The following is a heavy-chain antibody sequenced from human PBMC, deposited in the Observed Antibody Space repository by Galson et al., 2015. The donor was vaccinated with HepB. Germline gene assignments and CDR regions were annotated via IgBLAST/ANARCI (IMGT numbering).Heavy chain of an antibody. V-gene: IGHV3-53*01. D-gene: IGHD4-17*01. CDR1: GLSVSSNY. CDR3: VREVTTVTENVFDI. J-gene: IGHJ3*02. CDR2: IFSGGHT. Sequence: SLRLSCAVSGLSVSSNYMSWVRQAPGKGLEWVSVIFSGGHTNYADSVKGRFTISRDTSKNTLYLQMHSLRAEDTAVYYCVREVTTVTENVFDIWGQGTMVTVSS.